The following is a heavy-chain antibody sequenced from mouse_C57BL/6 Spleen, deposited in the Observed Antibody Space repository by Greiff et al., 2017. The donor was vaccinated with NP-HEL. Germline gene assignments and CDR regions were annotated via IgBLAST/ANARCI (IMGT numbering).Heavy chain of an antibody. J-gene: IGHJ2*01. CDR3: TRLASYYGSSPY. V-gene: IGHV1-15*01. CDR2: IDPETGGT. CDR1: GYTFTDYE. D-gene: IGHD1-1*01. Sequence: VQLKESGAELVRPGASVTLSCKASGYTFTDYEMHWVKQTPVHGLEWIGAIDPETGGTAYNQKFKGKAILTADKSSSTAYMELRSLTSEDSAVYYCTRLASYYGSSPYWGQGTTLTVSS.